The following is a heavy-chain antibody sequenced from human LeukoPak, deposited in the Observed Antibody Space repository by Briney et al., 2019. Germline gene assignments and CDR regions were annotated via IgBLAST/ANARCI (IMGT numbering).Heavy chain of an antibody. D-gene: IGHD3-10*01. CDR1: GFTFSSYW. Sequence: GGSLRLSCAASGFTFSSYWMHWVRQAPGKGLVWVSRINTDESSTSYADSVKGRFTISRDNSKNTLYPQMNSLRAEDTAVYYCAKGARLWFGELLSWGQGTLVTVSS. CDR3: AKGARLWFGELLS. CDR2: INTDESST. J-gene: IGHJ5*02. V-gene: IGHV3-74*01.